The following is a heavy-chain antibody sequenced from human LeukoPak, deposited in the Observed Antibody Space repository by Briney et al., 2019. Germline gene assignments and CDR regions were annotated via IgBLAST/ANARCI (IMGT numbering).Heavy chain of an antibody. J-gene: IGHJ4*02. Sequence: GRSLRLSCTASGFTFGDYAMSWVRQAPGKGLEWVSVIYSGGSTYYADSVKGRFTISRDNSKNTLYLQMNSLRAEDTAVYYCARGETVAGRFDYWGQGTLVSVSS. CDR3: ARGETVAGRFDY. D-gene: IGHD6-19*01. V-gene: IGHV3-53*01. CDR1: GFTFGDYA. CDR2: IYSGGST.